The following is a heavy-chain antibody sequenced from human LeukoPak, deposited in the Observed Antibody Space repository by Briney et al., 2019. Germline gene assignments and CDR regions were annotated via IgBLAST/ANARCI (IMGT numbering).Heavy chain of an antibody. CDR2: INPNSGGT. Sequence: ASVKVSCKASGYTFTGYYMHWVRQAPGQGLEWMGRINPNSGGTNYAQKFQGRVTMTRDTSISTAYMELSGLRSDDTAVYYCARDKNRGYSYGYGLDYWGQGTLVTVSS. CDR3: ARDKNRGYSYGYGLDY. CDR1: GYTFTGYY. J-gene: IGHJ4*02. V-gene: IGHV1-2*06. D-gene: IGHD5-18*01.